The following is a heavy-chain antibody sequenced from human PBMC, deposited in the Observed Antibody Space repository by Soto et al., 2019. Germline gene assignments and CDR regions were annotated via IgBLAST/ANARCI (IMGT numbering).Heavy chain of an antibody. Sequence: GGSLRLSCAASGFTFDDYAMHWVRQAPGKGLEWVSGISWNSGSIGYADSVKGRFTISRDNAKNSLYLQMNSLRAEDTALYYCAKVADFDYFDYWGQGTLVTVSS. J-gene: IGHJ4*02. CDR3: AKVADFDYFDY. V-gene: IGHV3-9*01. CDR2: ISWNSGSI. D-gene: IGHD6-25*01. CDR1: GFTFDDYA.